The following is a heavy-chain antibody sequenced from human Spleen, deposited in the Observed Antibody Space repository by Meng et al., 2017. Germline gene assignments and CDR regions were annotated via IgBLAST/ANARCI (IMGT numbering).Heavy chain of an antibody. CDR2: INHSGST. CDR1: GGSFSGYY. J-gene: IGHJ5*02. V-gene: IGHV4-34*01. D-gene: IGHD1-26*01. CDR3: ARGIVGATNWFDP. Sequence: QGYVQRGGAGRLKPAETLSLSCAVYGGSFSGYYWSWIRQPPGKGLEWIGEINHSGSTNYNPSLKSRVTISVDTSKNQFSLKLSSVTAADTAVYYCARGIVGATNWFDPWGQGTLVTVSS.